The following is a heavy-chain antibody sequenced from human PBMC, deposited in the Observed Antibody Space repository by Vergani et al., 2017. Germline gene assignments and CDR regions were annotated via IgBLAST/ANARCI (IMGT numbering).Heavy chain of an antibody. Sequence: QMQLQESGPGLVKASETLSLTCTVSGDSIISRSYYWGWIRQPPGKGLEWIGSSYNSGNGDSSSSLKSRVTISADTSKNQFSLRLTSVTAADTAVYYCASGKYYSDSTSQFRGRYFDVWGRGTLVTVPS. V-gene: IGHV4-39*01. CDR2: SYNSGNG. CDR1: GDSIISRSYY. CDR3: ASGKYYSDSTSQFRGRYFDV. J-gene: IGHJ2*01. D-gene: IGHD3-16*01.